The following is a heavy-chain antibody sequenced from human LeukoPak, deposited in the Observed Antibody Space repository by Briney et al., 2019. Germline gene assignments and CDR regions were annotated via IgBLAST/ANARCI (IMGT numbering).Heavy chain of an antibody. V-gene: IGHV3-7*04. CDR1: GFTFSSYW. CDR2: IKQDGSEK. D-gene: IGHD3-10*01. J-gene: IGHJ4*02. Sequence: PGGSLRLSCAAPGFTFSSYWMSLVRQAPGKGLEWVANIKQDGSEKYYVDCVKGRFTISRDNDKNSLYLQLSSQRAEDTAVYYCARDRDYGAGSYYDYWGQGTLVTVSS. CDR3: ARDRDYGAGSYYDY.